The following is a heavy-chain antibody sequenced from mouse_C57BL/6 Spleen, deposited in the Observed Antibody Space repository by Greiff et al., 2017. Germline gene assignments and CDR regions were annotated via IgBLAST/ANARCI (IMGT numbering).Heavy chain of an antibody. J-gene: IGHJ2*01. V-gene: IGHV1-19*01. Sequence: EVQLQQSGPVLVKPGASVKMSCKASGYTFTDYYMNWVKQSHGKSLEWIGVINPYNGGTSYNQKFKGKATLTVDKSSSAAYMELTSLTSEDSAVYYCARSGYFDYWGQGTTLTVSS. CDR1: GYTFTDYY. CDR2: INPYNGGT. CDR3: ARSGYFDY.